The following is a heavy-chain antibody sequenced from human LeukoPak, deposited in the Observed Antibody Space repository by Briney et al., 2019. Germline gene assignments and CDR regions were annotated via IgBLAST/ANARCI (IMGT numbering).Heavy chain of an antibody. CDR3: ARGKGQYYYYYYMDV. CDR1: GGSFSGYY. CDR2: INHSGST. V-gene: IGHV4-34*01. Sequence: SETLSLTCAVYGGSFSGYYWSWIRQPPGKGLEWIGEINHSGSTNYNPSLKSRVTISVGTSKNQFSLKLSSVTAADTAVYYCARGKGQYYYYYYMDVWGKGTTVTVSS. J-gene: IGHJ6*03.